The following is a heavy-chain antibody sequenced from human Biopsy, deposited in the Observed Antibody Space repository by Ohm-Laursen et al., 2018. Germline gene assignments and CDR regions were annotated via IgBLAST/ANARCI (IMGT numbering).Heavy chain of an antibody. CDR1: GASVKTSGYF. CDR2: ISYNERT. CDR3: VREPKTGTAEAWYFDL. D-gene: IGHD3-9*01. V-gene: IGHV4-31*03. J-gene: IGHJ2*01. Sequence: TLSLTCSVSGASVKTSGYFWAWIRQRPGKGLEWIGYISYNERTHYNPPLTSRPAISFDTSNNRISLQLRSVSVADTAVYYCVREPKTGTAEAWYFDLWGRGSPVTVPS.